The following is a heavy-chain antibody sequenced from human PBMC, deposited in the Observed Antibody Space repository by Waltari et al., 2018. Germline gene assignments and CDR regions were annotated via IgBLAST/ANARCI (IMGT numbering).Heavy chain of an antibody. CDR1: GFTFSSYS. CDR2: ISTDSSTI. J-gene: IGHJ6*02. Sequence: EVQLVESGGGLVQPGGSLRLSCAASGFTFSSYSMNWVRQAPGKGLEWVSYISTDSSTIYYADSGKGRFTISRDNAKNSVYLQMNSLRAEDTAVYYCARAPDGMDVWGQGTTVTVSS. V-gene: IGHV3-48*01. CDR3: ARAPDGMDV.